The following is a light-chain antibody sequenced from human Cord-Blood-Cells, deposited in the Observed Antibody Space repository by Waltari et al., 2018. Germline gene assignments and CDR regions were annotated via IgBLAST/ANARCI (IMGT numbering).Light chain of an antibody. V-gene: IGLV2-23*01. CDR1: SSDVGSYNL. CDR3: CSYAGSNWV. CDR2: EGS. Sequence: QSALTQPASVSGSPGQSITLSCTGTSSDVGSYNLFSCYQQHPGKAPKLMIYEGSKRPSGVSNRFSGSKSGNTASLTISGLQAEDEADYYCCSYAGSNWVFGGGTKLTVL. J-gene: IGLJ3*02.